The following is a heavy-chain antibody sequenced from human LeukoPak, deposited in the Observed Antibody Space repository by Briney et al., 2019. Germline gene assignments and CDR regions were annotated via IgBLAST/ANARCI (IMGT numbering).Heavy chain of an antibody. CDR3: ASEGVYDQAFDY. J-gene: IGHJ4*02. D-gene: IGHD2/OR15-2a*01. V-gene: IGHV4-59*01. CDR2: IYYSGST. Sequence: SETLSLTCTVSGDSISSYYWSWIRQPPGKGLEWIGYIYYSGSTNYNPSLKSRVTISVDTSKNQFSLKLSSVTAADTAVYYCASEGVYDQAFDYWGQGTLVTVSS. CDR1: GDSISSYY.